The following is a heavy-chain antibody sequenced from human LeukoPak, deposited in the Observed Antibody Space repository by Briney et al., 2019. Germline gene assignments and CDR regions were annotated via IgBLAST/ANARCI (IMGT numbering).Heavy chain of an antibody. CDR1: GFTFSSYW. Sequence: GGSLRLSCAASGFTFSSYWMSWVRQAPGKGLEWVANIKQDGSEKYYVDSVKGRFTISRDNAKNSLYLQMNSLRVEDTAVYYCAKPITVSGATDAFDIWGQGTMVTVSS. CDR2: IKQDGSEK. J-gene: IGHJ3*02. V-gene: IGHV3-7*01. D-gene: IGHD3-3*01. CDR3: AKPITVSGATDAFDI.